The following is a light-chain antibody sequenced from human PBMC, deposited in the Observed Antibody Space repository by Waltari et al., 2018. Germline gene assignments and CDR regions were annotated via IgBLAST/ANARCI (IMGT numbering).Light chain of an antibody. J-gene: IGLJ2*01. V-gene: IGLV2-14*03. CDR1: GSAVGASDS. CDR2: DVT. Sequence: QSALTQPASVPGSPGQSITISCSGVGSAVGASDSVSWHQHHPGKAPQVIIYDVTNRPSGVPDRFSASKSANTASLTISRLQPEDEADYYCSSQTLDGLVLFGGGTRLTVL. CDR3: SSQTLDGLVL.